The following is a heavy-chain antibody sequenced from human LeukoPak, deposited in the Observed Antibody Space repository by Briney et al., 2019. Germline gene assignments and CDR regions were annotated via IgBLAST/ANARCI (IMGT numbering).Heavy chain of an antibody. J-gene: IGHJ5*01. D-gene: IGHD2-21*02. CDR2: IYPGDSDT. Sequence: GESLKISCQGSGYTFTSYWIGWVRQMPVKGLEWMGSIYPGDSDTKYSLSFQGQVTISVDKSTNTAYLQWKSLKASDTAMYYCARGDVVRGVSWFDSWGQGALVTVSS. CDR3: ARGDVVRGVSWFDS. CDR1: GYTFTSYW. V-gene: IGHV5-51*01.